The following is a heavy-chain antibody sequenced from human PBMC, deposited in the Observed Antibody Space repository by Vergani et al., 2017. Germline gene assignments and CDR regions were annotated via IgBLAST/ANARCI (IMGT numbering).Heavy chain of an antibody. CDR1: GFTFNHYA. CDR3: AKANPRNSGYDDLYYDHAMYV. D-gene: IGHD5-12*01. CDR2: ISGSGGST. J-gene: IGHJ6*02. Sequence: EVQLLESGGDLVQPGGSLRLYCAASGFTFNHYAMNWVRQAPGKGLEWVSGISGSGGSTYYAGSVKGRFTISRDSSKNTLYLQMNSLRAGDTAVYYCAKANPRNSGYDDLYYDHAMYVWCQGTTVTVFS. V-gene: IGHV3-23*01.